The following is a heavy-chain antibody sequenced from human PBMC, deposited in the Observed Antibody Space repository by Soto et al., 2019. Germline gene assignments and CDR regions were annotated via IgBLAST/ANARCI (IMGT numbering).Heavy chain of an antibody. Sequence: GASVKVSCKASGGTFSSYAISWVRQAPGQGLEWMGGIIPIFGTANYAQKFQGRVTITADESTSTAYMELSSLRSEDTAVYYCARKSSSSGRPRPNYYYYYGMDVWGQGTTVTVSS. D-gene: IGHD6-6*01. J-gene: IGHJ6*02. CDR1: GGTFSSYA. CDR3: ARKSSSSGRPRPNYYYYYGMDV. V-gene: IGHV1-69*13. CDR2: IIPIFGTA.